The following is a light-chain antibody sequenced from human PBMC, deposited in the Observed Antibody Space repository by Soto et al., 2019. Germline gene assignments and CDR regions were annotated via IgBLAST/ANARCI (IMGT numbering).Light chain of an antibody. V-gene: IGKV3-11*01. CDR2: DAS. CDR1: QSVSSY. Sequence: EIVLTQSPATLSLSPAERATLSCRASQSVSSYLAWYQQKPGQAPRLLIYDASNRATGIPARFSGSGSGTDFTLTTSSLEPEDFAVYYCQQRSNWPTFGGGTKVEIK. J-gene: IGKJ4*01. CDR3: QQRSNWPT.